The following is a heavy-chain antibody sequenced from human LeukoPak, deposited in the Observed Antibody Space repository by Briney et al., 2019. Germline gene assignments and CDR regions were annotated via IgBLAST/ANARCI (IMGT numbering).Heavy chain of an antibody. CDR3: AGGTGGVFDY. V-gene: IGHV1-2*02. CDR1: GYTFTGYY. D-gene: IGHD3-16*01. CDR2: LNPNSGDT. Sequence: ASVKVSCKASGYTFTGYYMHWVRQAPGQGLEWMGWLNPNSGDTNYAHKFQGRVTMTRDTSITTAYMELSRLRSDDTAVYYCAGGTGGVFDYWRQGTLVTVSS. J-gene: IGHJ4*02.